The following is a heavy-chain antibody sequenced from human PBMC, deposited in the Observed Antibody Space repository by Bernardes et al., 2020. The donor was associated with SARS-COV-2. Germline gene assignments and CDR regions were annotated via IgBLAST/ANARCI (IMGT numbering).Heavy chain of an antibody. Sequence: GGSLRLSCAASGFTVSSNYMSWVRKAPGKGLEWVSVIYSGGSTYYADSVKGRFTISRDNSKNTLYLQMNSLRAEDTAVYYCARDRAEMGMSYYYGMDVWGQGTTVTVSS. D-gene: IGHD7-27*01. CDR1: GFTVSSNY. J-gene: IGHJ6*02. CDR3: ARDRAEMGMSYYYGMDV. V-gene: IGHV3-53*01. CDR2: IYSGGST.